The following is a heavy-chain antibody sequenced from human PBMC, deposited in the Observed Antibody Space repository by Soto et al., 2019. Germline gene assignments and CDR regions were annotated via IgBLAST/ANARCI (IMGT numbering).Heavy chain of an antibody. V-gene: IGHV3-7*05. CDR3: AAGRGWA. Sequence: EVQLVESGGGLVQPGGSLRLSCAASGFTFSSSWMAWVRQAPGKGLEWVVVIEQDGTGKYYVDSVKGRFTVSRDNAKNSLYLQMTSLTVADTAVYYCAAGRGWAWGQGTLVTVSS. CDR2: IEQDGTGK. CDR1: GFTFSSSW. D-gene: IGHD1-26*01. J-gene: IGHJ5*02.